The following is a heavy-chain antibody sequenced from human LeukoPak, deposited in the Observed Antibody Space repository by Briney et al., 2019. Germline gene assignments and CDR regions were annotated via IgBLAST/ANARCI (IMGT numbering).Heavy chain of an antibody. V-gene: IGHV5-51*01. CDR2: IYPGDSDT. J-gene: IGHJ4*02. Sequence: PGESLKISCKGSGYSFTNYWIGWVRQMPGKGLECMGVIYPGDSDTRYSPSFQGQVTISADKSISTAYLQWSSLKASDTAMYYCARRLGSSSWSFDYWGQGTLVTVSS. CDR1: GYSFTNYW. D-gene: IGHD6-13*01. CDR3: ARRLGSSSWSFDY.